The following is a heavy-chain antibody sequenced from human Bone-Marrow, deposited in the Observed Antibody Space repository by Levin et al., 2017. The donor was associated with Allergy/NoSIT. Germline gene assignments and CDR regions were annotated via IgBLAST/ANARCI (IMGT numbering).Heavy chain of an antibody. D-gene: IGHD4-23*01. CDR2: IYYSGST. V-gene: IGHV4-31*03. CDR1: GGSISSGGYY. J-gene: IGHJ6*02. Sequence: PSETLSLTCTVSGGSISSGGYYWSWIRQHPGKGLEWIGYIYYSGSTYYNPSLKSRVTISVDTSKNQFSLKLSSVTAADTAVYYCARDLGSYGGNRRGYYYYGMDVWGQGTTVTVSS. CDR3: ARDLGSYGGNRRGYYYYGMDV.